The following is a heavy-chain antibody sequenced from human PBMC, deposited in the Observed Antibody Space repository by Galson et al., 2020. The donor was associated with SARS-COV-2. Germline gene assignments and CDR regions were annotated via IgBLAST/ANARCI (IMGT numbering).Heavy chain of an antibody. CDR1: GGSISSDGYS. V-gene: IGHV4-30-2*01. CDR2: IYHSGTT. D-gene: IGHD2-21*02. Sequence: SETLSLTCAVSGGSISSDGYSWSWIRQPPGKGLEWIGYIYHSGTTYYNPSLKSRVTISVDRSKNQFSLKVSSVTAADTAVYYCARRLSGDLTPHDAFDIWGQGTMVTVSS. J-gene: IGHJ3*02. CDR3: ARRLSGDLTPHDAFDI.